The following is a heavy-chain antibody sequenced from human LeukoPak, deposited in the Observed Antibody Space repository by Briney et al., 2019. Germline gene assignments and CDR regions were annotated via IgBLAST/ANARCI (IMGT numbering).Heavy chain of an antibody. D-gene: IGHD3-22*01. Sequence: SGGSLRLSCAASGFTFSDYYMSWIRQAPGKGLEWVSYISSSGSTIYYADSVKGRFTISRDNAKNSLYLQMNSLRAEDTAVYYCARDRNYYDSSGYHRVDHWGQGTLVTVSS. CDR2: ISSSGSTI. J-gene: IGHJ4*02. CDR3: ARDRNYYDSSGYHRVDH. V-gene: IGHV3-11*04. CDR1: GFTFSDYY.